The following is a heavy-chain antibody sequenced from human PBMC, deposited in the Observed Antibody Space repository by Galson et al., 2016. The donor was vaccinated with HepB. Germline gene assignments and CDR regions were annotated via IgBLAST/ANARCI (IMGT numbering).Heavy chain of an antibody. J-gene: IGHJ4*02. D-gene: IGHD3-22*01. V-gene: IGHV3-49*03. Sequence: SLRLSCATSGFTSGDYAMGWFRPAPGKGLECVGFIRSKRYAGTTEYAASVKGRFTITRDDSESSDYLQMNSLKTEDTAVYFCSRDIAPTSYDSSGYYYFDYWGQGALVTVSS. CDR2: IRSKRYAGTT. CDR3: SRDIAPTSYDSSGYYYFDY. CDR1: GFTSGDYA.